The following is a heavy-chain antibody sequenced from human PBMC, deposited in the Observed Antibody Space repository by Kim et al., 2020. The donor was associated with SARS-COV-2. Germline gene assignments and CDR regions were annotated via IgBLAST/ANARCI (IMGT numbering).Heavy chain of an antibody. CDR2: ISGQNGYA. D-gene: IGHD3-16*01. Sequence: ASVKVSCEASGFTLSSYGFSWVRQAPGQGLEWMGWISGQNGYANYVERFQGRVTMTIDTATGTMEMELRSLRSDDTAVYYCARDGGAESPLDYWGQGTQVTVSS. CDR1: GFTLSSYG. CDR3: ARDGGAESPLDY. J-gene: IGHJ4*02. V-gene: IGHV1-18*01.